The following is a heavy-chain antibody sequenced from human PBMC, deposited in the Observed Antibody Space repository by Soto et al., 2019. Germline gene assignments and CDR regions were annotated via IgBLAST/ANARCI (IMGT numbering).Heavy chain of an antibody. D-gene: IGHD3-16*01. CDR3: ARRVWESVDTFDS. CDR1: GYTFTTYG. CDR2: ISAYNGNA. J-gene: IGHJ3*02. V-gene: IGHV1-18*04. Sequence: ASGKASCKASGYTFTTYGITWVRQAPAQGLEWMGWISAYNGNANYAQKLQGRVSMTTDTSTSTAYMELRSLSSDDTAMYYWARRVWESVDTFDSWRRWKRVTV.